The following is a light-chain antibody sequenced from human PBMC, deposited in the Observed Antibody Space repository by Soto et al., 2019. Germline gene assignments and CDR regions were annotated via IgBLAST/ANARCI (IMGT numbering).Light chain of an antibody. CDR3: QHYNSYSEA. Sequence: DIQRTQSPSSLSASVGDRVTITCRASQSISTWLAWFQQKPGKAPKLLIYRASSLEGGAPSRFSGSGSGTEFTLTISSLQPDDFATYYCQHYNSYSEAFGQGTKVDIK. CDR2: RAS. V-gene: IGKV1-5*03. J-gene: IGKJ1*01. CDR1: QSISTW.